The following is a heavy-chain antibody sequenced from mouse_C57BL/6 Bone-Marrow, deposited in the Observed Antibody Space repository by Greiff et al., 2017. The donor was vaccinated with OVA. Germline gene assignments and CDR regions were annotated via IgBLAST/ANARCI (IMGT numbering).Heavy chain of an antibody. CDR2: IDPSVSYT. J-gene: IGHJ4*01. CDR3: ARLTFYAMDY. V-gene: IGHV1-59*01. CDR1: GYTFTSYW. Sequence: QVQLQQPGAELVRPGTSVKLSCKASGYTFTSYWMHWVKQRPGQGLEWIGVIDPSVSYTNYNQKFKGKATLTVDTSSSTAYMQLSSLTSEDSAVYYCARLTFYAMDYWGQGTSVTVSS. D-gene: IGHD4-1*01.